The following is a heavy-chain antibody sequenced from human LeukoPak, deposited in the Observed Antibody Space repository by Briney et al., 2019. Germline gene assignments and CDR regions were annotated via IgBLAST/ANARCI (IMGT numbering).Heavy chain of an antibody. V-gene: IGHV1-2*02. Sequence: AASVKVSCKASGYTFTGYYMHWVRQAPGQGLDYMGWINPDSGGTNYAQNFQGRVTMTRDTSISTAYMELSRLRSDDTAVYYCARESGSYGMAPFDYWGQGTLVTVSS. CDR1: GYTFTGYY. CDR3: ARESGSYGMAPFDY. J-gene: IGHJ4*02. CDR2: INPDSGGT. D-gene: IGHD1-26*01.